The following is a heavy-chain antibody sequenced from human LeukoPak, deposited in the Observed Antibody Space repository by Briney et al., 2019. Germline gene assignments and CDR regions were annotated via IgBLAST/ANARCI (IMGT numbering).Heavy chain of an antibody. CDR3: AKDIGDHMYYYGSGSLLY. Sequence: GGSLRLSCAASGFTFSSYGMHWVRQAPGKGLEWVAVISYDGSNKYYADSVKGRFTISRDNAKNSLYLQMNSLRAEDTALYYCAKDIGDHMYYYGSGSLLYWGQGTLVTVSS. J-gene: IGHJ4*02. CDR2: ISYDGSNK. D-gene: IGHD3-10*01. CDR1: GFTFSSYG. V-gene: IGHV3-30*18.